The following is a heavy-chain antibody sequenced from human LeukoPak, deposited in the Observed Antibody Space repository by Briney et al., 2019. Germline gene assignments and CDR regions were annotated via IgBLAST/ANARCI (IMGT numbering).Heavy chain of an antibody. D-gene: IGHD3-22*01. J-gene: IGHJ4*02. Sequence: GGSLRLSCAASRYTFSTYSINWVRQAPEKGLECVSSISVRSNYIYYADSARSRFSISREDARNSMYLQMNSLRAEDTAVYYCVRLRRNSDTSGFYYYYDFWGRGTRVTVTS. CDR3: VRLRRNSDTSGFYYYYDF. CDR1: RYTFSTYS. CDR2: ISVRSNYI. V-gene: IGHV3-21*01.